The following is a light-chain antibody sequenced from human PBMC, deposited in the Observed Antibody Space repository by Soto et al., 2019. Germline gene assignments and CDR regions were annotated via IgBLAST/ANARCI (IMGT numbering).Light chain of an antibody. CDR1: QSVSSNY. Sequence: EIVLPQSPGTLSLSPGEGATLSCRASQSVSSNYLAWYQQKPGQAPRLLIYGASSRATGIPDRFSGRGSGTDFTLTISRLEPEDFAVYYCQQYGSSPRTFGQGTKVDIK. CDR2: GAS. V-gene: IGKV3-20*01. CDR3: QQYGSSPRT. J-gene: IGKJ1*01.